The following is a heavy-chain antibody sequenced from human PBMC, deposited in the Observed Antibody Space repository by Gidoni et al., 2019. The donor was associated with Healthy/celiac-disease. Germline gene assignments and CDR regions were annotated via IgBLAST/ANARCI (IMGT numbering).Heavy chain of an antibody. CDR2: ISGSGGST. J-gene: IGHJ6*02. CDR1: GFTFSSYA. Sequence: EVQLLESGGGLVQPGGSLRLSCAASGFTFSSYAMSWVRQAPGKGLEWVSAISGSGGSTYYADSVKGRFTISRDNSKNTLYLQMNSLRAEDTAVYYCAKDYYDSSGYYRDYYYYGMDVWGQGTTVTVSS. CDR3: AKDYYDSSGYYRDYYYYGMDV. D-gene: IGHD3-22*01. V-gene: IGHV3-23*01.